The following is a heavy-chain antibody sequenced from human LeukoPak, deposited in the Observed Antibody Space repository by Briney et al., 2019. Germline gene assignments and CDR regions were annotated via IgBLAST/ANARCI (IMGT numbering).Heavy chain of an antibody. CDR2: ISGSGGST. J-gene: IGHJ6*03. CDR1: GFTFSSYA. V-gene: IGHV3-23*01. D-gene: IGHD2-2*01. CDR3: ASLGVDCSSTSCYANYYYYMDV. Sequence: GGSLRLSCAASGFTFSSYAMSWVRQAPGKGLEWVSAISGSGGSTYYADSVKGRFTISRDNSKNTLYLQMNSLRAEDTAVYYCASLGVDCSSTSCYANYYYYMDVWGKGTTVTISS.